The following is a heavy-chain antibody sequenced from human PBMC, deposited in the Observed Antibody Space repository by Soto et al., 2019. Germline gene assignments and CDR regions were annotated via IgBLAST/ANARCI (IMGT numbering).Heavy chain of an antibody. CDR3: AREAAGFDI. V-gene: IGHV3-53*02. D-gene: IGHD6-13*01. CDR1: GFTVSSDH. CDR2: MYYGGTT. J-gene: IGHJ3*02. Sequence: EVQLVETGGGLIHPGGSLRLSCAASGFTVSSDHMSWVRQAPGKGLEWISVMYYGGTTYYADSVQGRFTVSRDSSKNTLYLQMNDLRADDTAVYYCAREAAGFDIWGQGTMVTVSS.